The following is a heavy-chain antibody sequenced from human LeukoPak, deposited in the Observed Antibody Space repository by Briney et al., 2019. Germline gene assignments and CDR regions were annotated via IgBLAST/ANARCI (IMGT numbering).Heavy chain of an antibody. CDR3: AKDAVYYGSGSYFDY. CDR2: ISWNSGSI. Sequence: GGSLRLSCAASGFTFDDYAMHWVRHAPGKGLEWVSGISWNSGSIGYADSVKGRFTISRDNAKNSLYLQMNSLRAEDTALYYCAKDAVYYGSGSYFDYWGQGTLVTVSS. V-gene: IGHV3-9*01. D-gene: IGHD3-10*01. J-gene: IGHJ4*02. CDR1: GFTFDDYA.